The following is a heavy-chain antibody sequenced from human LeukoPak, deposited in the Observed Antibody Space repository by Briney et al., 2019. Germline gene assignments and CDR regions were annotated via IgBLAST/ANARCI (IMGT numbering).Heavy chain of an antibody. Sequence: GGSLRLSCAASGFTFSSYWMHWVRQAPGKGLVRVSRINSDGSSTSYADSVKGRFTISRDNAKNTLYLQMNSLRAEDTAVYYCAREGTWSYYYDYWGQGTLVTVSS. J-gene: IGHJ4*02. D-gene: IGHD1-26*01. CDR2: INSDGSST. CDR1: GFTFSSYW. V-gene: IGHV3-74*01. CDR3: AREGTWSYYYDY.